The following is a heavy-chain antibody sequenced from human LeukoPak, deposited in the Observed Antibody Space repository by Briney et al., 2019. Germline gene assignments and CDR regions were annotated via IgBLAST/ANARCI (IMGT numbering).Heavy chain of an antibody. J-gene: IGHJ5*02. D-gene: IGHD2-2*01. CDR3: APYCSSTSCYPT. CDR2: INHSGST. V-gene: IGHV4-34*01. CDR1: GGSFSGYY. Sequence: SETLSLTCAVYGGSFSGYYWSWIRQPPGKGLEWIGEINHSGSTNYNPSLKSRVTISVDTSKNQFSLKLSSVTAADTAVYYCAPYCSSTSCYPTWGQGTLVTVSS.